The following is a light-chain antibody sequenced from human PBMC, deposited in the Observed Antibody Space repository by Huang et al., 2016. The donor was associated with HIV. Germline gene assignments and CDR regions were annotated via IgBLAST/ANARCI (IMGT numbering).Light chain of an antibody. Sequence: DILMTQSPVTLSVPPGERATLSCRAIQHLGRNLAWYQQKPGHPPILLIYDASTRATGTPARFSGSGSKTDFNLTIDSLQSEDSALYFCQQYNKWPRTFGQGTKLEIK. CDR3: QQYNKWPRT. J-gene: IGKJ1*01. CDR2: DAS. CDR1: QHLGRN. V-gene: IGKV3D-15*01.